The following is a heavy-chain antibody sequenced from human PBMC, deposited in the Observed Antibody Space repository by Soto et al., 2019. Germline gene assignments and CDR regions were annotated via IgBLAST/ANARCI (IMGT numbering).Heavy chain of an antibody. CDR2: INAGNGNT. CDR1: GYTFTSYA. CDR3: ARDPGDDSAFDY. V-gene: IGHV1-3*01. Sequence: GASVKVSCKASGYTFTSYAIHWARQAPGQRLEWMGWINAGNGNTKYSPKFQGRVTITRDTSASTAYMELRSLRSEDTAVYYCARDPGDDSAFDYWGQGTLVTVSS. D-gene: IGHD2-15*01. J-gene: IGHJ4*02.